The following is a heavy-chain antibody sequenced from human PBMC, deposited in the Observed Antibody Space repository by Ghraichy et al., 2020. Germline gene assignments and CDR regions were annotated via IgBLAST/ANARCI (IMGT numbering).Heavy chain of an antibody. J-gene: IGHJ4*02. CDR3: TGGGYYTDY. Sequence: GGSLRLSCAASGFTFSSSTMRWVRQAPGGGLEWVSTISGTAGNIYYTDSVKGRFTISRDTSKNMLHLQMDSLRAEDTAVYYCTGGGYYTDYWGQGTLVTVSS. CDR1: GFTFSSST. V-gene: IGHV3-23*01. CDR2: ISGTAGNI. D-gene: IGHD3-16*01.